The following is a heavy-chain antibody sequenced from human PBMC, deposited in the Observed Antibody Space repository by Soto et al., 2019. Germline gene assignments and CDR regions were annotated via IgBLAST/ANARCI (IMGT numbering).Heavy chain of an antibody. V-gene: IGHV4-59*12. CDR3: ARAGSYYYDSSGYWNFDY. J-gene: IGHJ4*02. CDR2: IYYSGST. D-gene: IGHD3-22*01. CDR1: GGSISSYY. Sequence: SETLSLTCTVSGGSISSYYWSWIRQPPGKGLEWIGYIYYSGSTNYNPSLRSRATISVDTSKNQFSLKLSSVTAADTAVYYCARAGSYYYDSSGYWNFDYWGQGTLVTVSS.